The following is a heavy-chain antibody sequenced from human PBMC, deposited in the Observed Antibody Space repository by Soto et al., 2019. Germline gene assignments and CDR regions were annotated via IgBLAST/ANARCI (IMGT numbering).Heavy chain of an antibody. D-gene: IGHD4-17*01. Sequence: ASVKLSCKASGYTFTSYDINWVRQATGQGFEWMGWMNPNSGNTGYAQKFQGRVTMTRDTSITTAYMELSSLRGEDTAVYYCAKNRGRVTTSWHFDYWGQGTLVTVSS. CDR2: MNPNSGNT. CDR3: AKNRGRVTTSWHFDY. J-gene: IGHJ4*02. V-gene: IGHV1-8*01. CDR1: GYTFTSYD.